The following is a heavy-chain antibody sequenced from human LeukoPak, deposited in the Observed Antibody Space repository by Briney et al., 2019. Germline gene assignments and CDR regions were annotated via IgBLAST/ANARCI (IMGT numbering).Heavy chain of an antibody. D-gene: IGHD3-10*01. V-gene: IGHV3-53*01. CDR1: GFTVSSNY. J-gene: IGHJ6*03. CDR2: IYSGGST. Sequence: GGSLRLSCAASGFTVSSNYMSWVRQAPGKGLEWVSVIYSGGSTYYADSVKGRFTISRDNSKNTLYLQMNSLRAEDTAVYYCTTDYYGSGSYLSGMDVWGKGTTVTVSS. CDR3: TTDYYGSGSYLSGMDV.